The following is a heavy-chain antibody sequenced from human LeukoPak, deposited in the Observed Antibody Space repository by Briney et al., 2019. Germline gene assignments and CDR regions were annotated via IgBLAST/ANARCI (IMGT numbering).Heavy chain of an antibody. CDR2: ISSSGSII. CDR3: ARWYDY. D-gene: IGHD6-13*01. J-gene: IGHJ4*02. V-gene: IGHV3-48*03. Sequence: PGGSLRLSCAASGFTFSSYEMNSGRQAPGKGLECVSYISSSGSIIYYADSVKGRFTISRDNAKNSLYLQMNSLRAEDTAVYYCARWYDYCGQGTLVTVSS. CDR1: GFTFSSYE.